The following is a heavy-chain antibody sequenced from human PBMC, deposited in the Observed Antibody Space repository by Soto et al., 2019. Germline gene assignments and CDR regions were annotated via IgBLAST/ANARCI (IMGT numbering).Heavy chain of an antibody. CDR1: GFTFSTYW. CDR2: INPDGSDK. J-gene: IGHJ2*01. V-gene: IGHV3-7*01. Sequence: EVQLVESGGGLVQPGGSLRLSCAASGFTFSTYWMTWVRQAPGKGLEWVANINPDGSDKNYVDSVKGRFTISRDNVKNSLYLQVNSPRAEDTALYYCVRARIDLWGRGTLVTVSS. CDR3: VRARIDL.